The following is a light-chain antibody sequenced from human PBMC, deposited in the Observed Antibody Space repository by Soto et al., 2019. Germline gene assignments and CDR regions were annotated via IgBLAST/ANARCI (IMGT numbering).Light chain of an antibody. CDR1: QSISSY. Sequence: DIQMTQSPSSLSASVGDRVTITCRASQSISSYLNWYQQKPGKAPKLLIYAASSLQSGVPSRFSGSGSGTDFTLTISSLQPEDFAVYYWQQYNNWLALTFGGGTKVEIK. CDR3: QQYNNWLALT. J-gene: IGKJ4*01. CDR2: AAS. V-gene: IGKV1-39*01.